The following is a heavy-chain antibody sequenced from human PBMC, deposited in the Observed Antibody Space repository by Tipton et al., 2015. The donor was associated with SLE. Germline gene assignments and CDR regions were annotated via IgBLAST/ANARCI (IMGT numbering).Heavy chain of an antibody. D-gene: IGHD6-13*01. J-gene: IGHJ6*03. Sequence: AGLVKPSETLPLTCAVYGGSFSGYYWSWIRRPPGKGLEWIGEINHSGSTNYNPSLKSRVTISVDTSKNQFSLKLNSVTPEDTAVYYCAREAAKGFNYMDVWGKGTTVTVSS. CDR1: GGSFSGYY. CDR3: AREAAKGFNYMDV. CDR2: INHSGST. V-gene: IGHV4-34*01.